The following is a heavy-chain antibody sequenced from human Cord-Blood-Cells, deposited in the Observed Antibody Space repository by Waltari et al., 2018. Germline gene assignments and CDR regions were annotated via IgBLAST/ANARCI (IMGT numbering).Heavy chain of an antibody. D-gene: IGHD2-2*01. V-gene: IGHV3-49*04. Sequence: EVQLVESGGGLVQPGRSLRLSCTASGFTVGDYAMSWVRQAPGKGLEWVGFSRSKAYGGTTEYAASVKGRFTISRDDSKSIAYLQMNSLKTEDTAVYYCTRDAAGYCSSTSCYYYYGMDVWGQGTTVTVSS. CDR1: GFTVGDYA. CDR2: SRSKAYGGTT. J-gene: IGHJ6*02. CDR3: TRDAAGYCSSTSCYYYYGMDV.